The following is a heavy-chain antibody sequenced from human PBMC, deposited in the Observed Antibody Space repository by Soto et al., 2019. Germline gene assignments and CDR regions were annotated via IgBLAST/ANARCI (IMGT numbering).Heavy chain of an antibody. Sequence: QLQLQESGPGLVKPSETLSLTCAVSGDSISNLYYWGWIRQSPGKGLECIGTVSYSGTTYYDPSLISRIPISVDTSKNQFSLSLSSVTSADTAVYYCARISGNGYRTLGYWGQGILVTVSS. J-gene: IGHJ1*01. D-gene: IGHD3-22*01. CDR3: ARISGNGYRTLGY. CDR2: VSYSGTT. V-gene: IGHV4-39*01. CDR1: GDSISNLYY.